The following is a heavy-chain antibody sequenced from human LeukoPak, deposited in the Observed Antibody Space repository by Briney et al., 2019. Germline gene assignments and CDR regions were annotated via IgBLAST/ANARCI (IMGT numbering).Heavy chain of an antibody. CDR2: FDPEDGET. J-gene: IGHJ4*02. CDR1: GYTLTELS. Sequence: GASVKVSCKVSGYTLTELSMHWVRQAPGKGLEWMGGFDPEDGETIYAQKFQGRVTMTEDTSTDTAYMELSSLRSEDTAVYYCATMDTNCSGGSCYSAFDYWGQGTLVTVSS. D-gene: IGHD2-15*01. V-gene: IGHV1-24*01. CDR3: ATMDTNCSGGSCYSAFDY.